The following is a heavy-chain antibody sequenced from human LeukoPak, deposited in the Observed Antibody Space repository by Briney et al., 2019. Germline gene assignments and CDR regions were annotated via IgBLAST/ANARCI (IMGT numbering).Heavy chain of an antibody. J-gene: IGHJ4*02. CDR1: GGSIINYH. V-gene: IGHV4-39*01. Sequence: SETLSLTCTVSGGSIINYHWSWIRQPPGKGLEWIGSIYYSGSTYYNPSLKSRVTISVDTSKNQFSLKLSSVTAADTAVYYCARHTNEGIAVAGTGYFDYWGQGTLVTVSS. CDR3: ARHTNEGIAVAGTGYFDY. D-gene: IGHD6-19*01. CDR2: IYYSGST.